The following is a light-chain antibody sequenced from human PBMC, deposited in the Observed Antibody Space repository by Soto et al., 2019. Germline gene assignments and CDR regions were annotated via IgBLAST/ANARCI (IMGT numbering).Light chain of an antibody. V-gene: IGKV3-15*01. CDR2: GAS. J-gene: IGKJ1*01. CDR3: QQYNNWPQT. CDR1: QSVSSN. Sequence: IVFAQSPGTLSLSPGERATLSCRASQSVSSNLAWYQQTTGQSPRILIYGASTRATGIPARFSGSGSWTECTLTLSRLQSEDVEVDYCQQYNNWPQTFGQGTKVDIK.